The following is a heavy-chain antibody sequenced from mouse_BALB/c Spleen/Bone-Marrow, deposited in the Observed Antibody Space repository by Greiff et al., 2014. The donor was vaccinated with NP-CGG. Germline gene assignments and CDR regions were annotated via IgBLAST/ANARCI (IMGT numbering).Heavy chain of an antibody. J-gene: IGHJ4*01. CDR3: ARAGMDY. Sequence: EVKLMESGGGLVQPGGSRKLSCAASGFTFSSFGMHWVRQAPEEGLEWVAYISSGSSTIYYADTVKGRFTISRDNPKNTLFLQMTSLRSEDTAMYYCARAGMDYWGQGTSVTVSS. V-gene: IGHV5-17*02. D-gene: IGHD3-3*01. CDR1: GFTFSSFG. CDR2: ISSGSSTI.